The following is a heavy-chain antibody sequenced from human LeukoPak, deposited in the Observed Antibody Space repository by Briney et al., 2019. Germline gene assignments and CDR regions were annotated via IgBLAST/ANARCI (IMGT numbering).Heavy chain of an antibody. V-gene: IGHV3-23*01. D-gene: IGHD3-3*01. CDR1: GFTFSIYV. CDR3: AREFPGWSDAFDI. Sequence: GGSLRLSCAASGFTFSIYVMSWVRQAPGKGLEWVSTLSGRGGNSYYADSVKGRFTTSRDNSKNMLFLQMNSLRADDTAIYFCAREFPGWSDAFDIWGQGKMVTVS. CDR2: LSGRGGNS. J-gene: IGHJ3*02.